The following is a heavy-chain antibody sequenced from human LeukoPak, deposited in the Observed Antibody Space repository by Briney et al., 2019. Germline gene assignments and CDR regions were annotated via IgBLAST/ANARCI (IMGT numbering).Heavy chain of an antibody. CDR3: ARSEYSYGADAFDI. CDR1: GGSISSGSYY. CDR2: IYTSGST. J-gene: IGHJ3*02. V-gene: IGHV4-61*02. D-gene: IGHD5-18*01. Sequence: PSETLSLTCTVSGGSISSGSYYWSWIRQPAGTGLEWIGRIYTSGSTNYNPSLKSRVTISVDTSKNQFSLKLSSVTAADTAVYYCARSEYSYGADAFDIWGQGTMVTVSS.